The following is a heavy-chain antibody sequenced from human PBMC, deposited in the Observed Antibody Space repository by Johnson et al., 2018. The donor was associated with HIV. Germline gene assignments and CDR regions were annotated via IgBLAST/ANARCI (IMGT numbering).Heavy chain of an antibody. CDR2: IRYDGSNK. V-gene: IGHV3-30*02. J-gene: IGHJ3*02. CDR1: GFTFSSYG. Sequence: QVQPVESGGGVVQPGGSLRLSCAASGFTFSSYGMHWVRQAPGKGLEWVAFIRYDGSNKYYADSVKGRFTISRDNSKNTLYLQMNSLRAEDTAVYYCAREKIRAFDIWGQGTMVTVSS. CDR3: AREKIRAFDI.